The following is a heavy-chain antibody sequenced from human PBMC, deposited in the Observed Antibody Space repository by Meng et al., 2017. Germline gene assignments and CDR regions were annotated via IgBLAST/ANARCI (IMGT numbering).Heavy chain of an antibody. J-gene: IGHJ4*02. CDR1: GFTFSSYA. Sequence: QVQLGEAGGGVVQPGRSLILPCAASGFTFSSYAMHWVRQAPGKGLEWVAVITYDGSNKYYADSVKGRFTISRDNSKNTLYLQMNSLRAEDTAVYYCARSSGYLDYWGQGTLVTVSS. V-gene: IGHV3-30*01. CDR2: ITYDGSNK. CDR3: ARSSGYLDY. D-gene: IGHD6-19*01.